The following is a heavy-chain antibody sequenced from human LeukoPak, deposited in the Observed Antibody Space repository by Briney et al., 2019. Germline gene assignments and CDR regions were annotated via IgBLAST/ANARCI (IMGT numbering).Heavy chain of an antibody. D-gene: IGHD2-15*01. J-gene: IGHJ4*02. CDR1: GFTFSSYA. CDR3: ARDYSAAVITASGYFDS. V-gene: IGHV3-30-3*01. CDR2: ISYVGSNK. Sequence: GRSLRLSCAASGFTFSSYAMHWVRQAPGKGLEWVAVISYVGSNKHYADSVKGRFTISRDNSKNTLYLQMNSLRAEDTAVYYCARDYSAAVITASGYFDSWGQGILVTVSS.